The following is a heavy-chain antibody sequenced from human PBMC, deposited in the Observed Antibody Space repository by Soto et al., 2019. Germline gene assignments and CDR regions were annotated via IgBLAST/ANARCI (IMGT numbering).Heavy chain of an antibody. CDR1: GLTVTNYA. J-gene: IGHJ4*02. CDR3: ARSYYYDSSGHYSGPGYYFDY. D-gene: IGHD3-22*01. CDR2: ISYDGSNN. Sequence: PGGSLRLSCAASGLTVTNYAMHWIRQAPGKWLEWVAVISYDGSNNYYADSVKGRFTISRANSNNTLYLQMNSLRADDTAAYYCARSYYYDSSGHYSGPGYYFDYWGQGTLVTVSS. V-gene: IGHV3-30-3*01.